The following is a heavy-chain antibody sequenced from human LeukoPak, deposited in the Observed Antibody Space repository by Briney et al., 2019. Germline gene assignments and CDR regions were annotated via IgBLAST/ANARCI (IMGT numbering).Heavy chain of an antibody. J-gene: IGHJ3*01. CDR1: GFTFNNYA. CDR2: ITGGGRT. V-gene: IGHV3-23*01. Sequence: GGSLRLSCAASGFTFNNYAVMWVRQAQGQGLEWVSAITGGGRTCYADSVKGRFTISRDNSKNTLYLQMNRLRAEDTARYFCARDPNGDYIGAFDFLGQGTVVTVSS. CDR3: ARDPNGDYIGAFDF. D-gene: IGHD4-17*01.